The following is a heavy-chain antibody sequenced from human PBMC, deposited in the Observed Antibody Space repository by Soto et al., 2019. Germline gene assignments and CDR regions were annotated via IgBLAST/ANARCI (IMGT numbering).Heavy chain of an antibody. J-gene: IGHJ4*02. V-gene: IGHV3-23*01. CDR1: GFTFSTYA. CDR3: AKAGDYHGSESYFPLDY. CDR2: ISGSGGRT. Sequence: EVQLLESGGVLVQPGGSLRLSCAASGFTFSTYAMTWVRHAPGKGLEWVSSISGSGGRTYYADSVEGRFTISRDNSKNTLYLQTNGLRAEDPAVYYCAKAGDYHGSESYFPLDYWGQGTLVPVSS. D-gene: IGHD3-10*01.